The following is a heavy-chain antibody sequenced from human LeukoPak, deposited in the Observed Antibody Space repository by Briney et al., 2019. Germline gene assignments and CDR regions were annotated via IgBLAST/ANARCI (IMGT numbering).Heavy chain of an antibody. CDR3: AKDRQKLLWFGEFTDY. CDR2: ISYDGSNK. V-gene: IGHV3-30*18. Sequence: GGSLRLSCAASGFTFSSYGMHWVRQAPGKGLEWVAVISYDGSNKYYADSVKGRFTTSRDNSKNTLYLQMNSLRAEDTAVYYCAKDRQKLLWFGEFTDYWGQGTLVTVPS. D-gene: IGHD3-10*01. J-gene: IGHJ4*02. CDR1: GFTFSSYG.